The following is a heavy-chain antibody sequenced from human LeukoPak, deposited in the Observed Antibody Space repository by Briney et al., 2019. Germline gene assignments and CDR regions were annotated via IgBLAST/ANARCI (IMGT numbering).Heavy chain of an antibody. Sequence: GGSLRLSCAASGFTFSSYAMSWVRQAPGKGLEWVSYISSSSSTIYYADSVKGRFTISRDNAKNSLFLQMNSLRAEDTAVYYCARAPYCSGGSCYSVLFFDYWGQGTLVTVSS. D-gene: IGHD2-15*01. CDR1: GFTFSSYA. CDR3: ARAPYCSGGSCYSVLFFDY. J-gene: IGHJ4*02. V-gene: IGHV3-48*01. CDR2: ISSSSSTI.